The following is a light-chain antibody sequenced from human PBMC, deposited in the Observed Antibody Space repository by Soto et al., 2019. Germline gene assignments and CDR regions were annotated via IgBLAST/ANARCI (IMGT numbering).Light chain of an antibody. J-gene: IGKJ1*01. CDR2: SAS. CDR3: QQLNSYPRT. V-gene: IGKV3-15*01. CDR1: QSISTE. Sequence: EIVMTQSPATLSVSPGERATLSCRASQSISTELAWYQQKPGQPPRLLIYSASTRATGVPARFTGSGSGSEFTLTISGLQSEDFAVYYCQQLNSYPRTFGQGTKVEIK.